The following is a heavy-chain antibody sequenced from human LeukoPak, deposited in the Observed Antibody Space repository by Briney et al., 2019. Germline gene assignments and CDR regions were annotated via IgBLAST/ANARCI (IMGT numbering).Heavy chain of an antibody. CDR3: AKDLDYDTIGAFDY. J-gene: IGHJ4*02. V-gene: IGHV3-30*18. CDR2: ISYDGSNK. Sequence: GRSLRLSCAASGFTFSSYGMHWVRQAPGKGLEWVAVISYDGSNKYYADSVKGRFTTSRDNSKNTLYLQMNSLRAEDTAVYYCAKDLDYDTIGAFDYWGQGTLVTVSS. CDR1: GFTFSSYG. D-gene: IGHD3-22*01.